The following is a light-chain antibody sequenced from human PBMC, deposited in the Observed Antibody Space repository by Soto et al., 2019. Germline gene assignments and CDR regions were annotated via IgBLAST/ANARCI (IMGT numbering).Light chain of an antibody. CDR2: DAS. V-gene: IGKV3-11*01. J-gene: IGKJ3*01. Sequence: EIVLTHSPATLSLSPGERATLSCRASQSVSSYLAWYQQKPGQAPRLLIYDASNRATGIPARFSGSGSGTDFTLTISSLEPEDFAVYYCQQRSHWPPTFGPGTKVDIK. CDR3: QQRSHWPPT. CDR1: QSVSSY.